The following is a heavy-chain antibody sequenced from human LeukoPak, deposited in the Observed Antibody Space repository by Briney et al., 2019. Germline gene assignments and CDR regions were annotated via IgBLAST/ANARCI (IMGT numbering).Heavy chain of an antibody. CDR2: ITTFSGKT. CDR3: ARGTISGLDYYYMDV. J-gene: IGHJ6*03. D-gene: IGHD2-15*01. Sequence: GASVKVSCKDSIYTFTSYGIHWVRQAPGQGLEWMGWITTFSGKTNYAQKLQDRVTMTTDTSTSTAYMELRSLRSDDTAVYYCARGTISGLDYYYMDVWGKGTTVIVSS. V-gene: IGHV1-18*01. CDR1: IYTFTSYG.